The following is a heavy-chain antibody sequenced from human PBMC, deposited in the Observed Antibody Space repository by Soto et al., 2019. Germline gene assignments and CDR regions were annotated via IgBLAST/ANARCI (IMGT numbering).Heavy chain of an antibody. Sequence: QVQLQESGPGLVKASETLSLSCTVSGHSISADYWSWIRQPAGKRLEWIGRVDASGNTNYNPSLKSRVTMSVDTSKNQFFLNVRSVTAADTAMYFCARDVGGSVVHHWFDPWGQGALVTVSS. CDR2: VDASGNT. V-gene: IGHV4-4*07. CDR3: ARDVGGSVVHHWFDP. D-gene: IGHD3-22*01. J-gene: IGHJ5*02. CDR1: GHSISADY.